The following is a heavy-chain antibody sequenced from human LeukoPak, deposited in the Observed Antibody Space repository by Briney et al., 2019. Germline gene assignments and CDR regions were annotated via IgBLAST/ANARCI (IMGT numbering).Heavy chain of an antibody. CDR2: IDPKTGNT. J-gene: IGHJ4*02. V-gene: IGHV1-2*02. D-gene: IGHD3-22*01. Sequence: ASVKVSCKPSGYIFNAYYMHWVRQAPGQGLEWVGWIDPKTGNTRYAQKFQGRVTITRDTPIGTVYMELSSLKSDDTAVYYCASEAFCASGNCYLQRVASWGPGTLVTVSS. CDR1: GYIFNAYY. CDR3: ASEAFCASGNCYLQRVAS.